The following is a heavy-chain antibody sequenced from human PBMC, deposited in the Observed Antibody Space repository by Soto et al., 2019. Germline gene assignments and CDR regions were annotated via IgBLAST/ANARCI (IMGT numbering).Heavy chain of an antibody. Sequence: QVQLQESGPGLVKPSDTLSLTCAVSGYSISSSNWWGWIRQPPGKGLEWIGYIYYSGSTYYNPSLKSRVTMSVDTSKTQFSLKLSSVTAVDTAVCYCARSAVAITSVGYFDYWGQGTLVTVSS. CDR3: ARSAVAITSVGYFDY. V-gene: IGHV4-28*01. CDR2: IYYSGST. J-gene: IGHJ4*02. CDR1: GYSISSSNW. D-gene: IGHD3-22*01.